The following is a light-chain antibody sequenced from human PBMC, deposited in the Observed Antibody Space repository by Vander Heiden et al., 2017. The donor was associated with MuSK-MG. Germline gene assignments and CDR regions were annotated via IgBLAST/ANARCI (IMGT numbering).Light chain of an antibody. J-gene: IGLJ3*02. CDR3: SSHTSSATWV. V-gene: IGLV2-14*01. CDR1: SSDVGAYNY. Sequence: QSPLLEPAPVSGSPGQSPIIPCAGISSDVGAYNYVSWYQQHPGKAPKLIIYEVTNRPSGVSNRFSGSKSGNTASLTISGLQAEDEADYYCSSHTSSATWVFGGGTKLTVL. CDR2: EVT.